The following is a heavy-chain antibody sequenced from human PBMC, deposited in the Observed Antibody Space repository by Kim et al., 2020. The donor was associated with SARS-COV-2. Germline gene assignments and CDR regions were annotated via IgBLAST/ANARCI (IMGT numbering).Heavy chain of an antibody. D-gene: IGHD6-13*01. CDR3: ASLPGQQLKRGVGRWYYYYYYGMDV. CDR2: IYYSGST. J-gene: IGHJ6*02. V-gene: IGHV4-39*01. Sequence: SETLSLTCTVSGGSISSSSYYWGWIRQPPGKGLEWIGSIYYSGSTYYNPSLKSRVTISVDTSKNQFSLKLSSVTAADTAVYYCASLPGQQLKRGVGRWYYYYYYGMDVWGQGTTVTVSS. CDR1: GGSISSSSYY.